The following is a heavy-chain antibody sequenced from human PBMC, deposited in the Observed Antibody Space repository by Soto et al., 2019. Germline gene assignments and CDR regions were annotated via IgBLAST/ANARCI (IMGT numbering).Heavy chain of an antibody. V-gene: IGHV3-30*03. CDR3: ARDLLYYDFWSVHYYYYGMDV. D-gene: IGHD3-3*01. CDR2: ISYDGSNK. Sequence: VQLVESGGGLVKPGGSLRLSCAASGFTFSSYSMNWVRQAPGKGLEWVAVISYDGSNKYYADSVKGRFTISRDNSKNTLYLQMNSLRAEDTAVYYCARDLLYYDFWSVHYYYYGMDVWGQGTTVTVSS. CDR1: GFTFSSYS. J-gene: IGHJ6*02.